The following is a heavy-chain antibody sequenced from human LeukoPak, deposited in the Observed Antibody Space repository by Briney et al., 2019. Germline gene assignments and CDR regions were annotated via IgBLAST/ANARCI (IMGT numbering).Heavy chain of an antibody. V-gene: IGHV4-30-4*08. CDR2: IYYSGST. Sequence: SETLSLTCTVSGGSISSGDYYWSWIRQPPGKGLEWFGYIYYSGSTYYNPSLKSRVTVSVDTSKNQFSLKLSSVTAADTAVYYCARDDYLASFDYWGQGTLVTVSS. CDR1: GGSISSGDYY. J-gene: IGHJ4*02. D-gene: IGHD5-12*01. CDR3: ARDDYLASFDY.